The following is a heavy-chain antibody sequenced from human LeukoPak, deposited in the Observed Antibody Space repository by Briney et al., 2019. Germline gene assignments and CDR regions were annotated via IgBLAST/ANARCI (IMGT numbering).Heavy chain of an antibody. CDR2: IYSGGST. D-gene: IGHD1-26*01. CDR1: GFTISSNY. CDR3: ARDVYSGSYYFDY. Sequence: GGSLRLSCAASGFTISSNYMSWVRQAPGKGLEWVSVIYSGGSTYYADSVKGRFTISRDNSKNTLYLQMNSLRAEDTAVYYCARDVYSGSYYFDYWGQGTLVTVSS. V-gene: IGHV3-53*01. J-gene: IGHJ4*02.